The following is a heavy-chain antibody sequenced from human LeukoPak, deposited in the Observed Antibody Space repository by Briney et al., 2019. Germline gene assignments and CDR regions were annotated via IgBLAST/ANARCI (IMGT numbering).Heavy chain of an antibody. CDR3: ARDRPHSGSYYGPIDY. CDR1: GYSFSGYY. CDR2: INPHSGDT. J-gene: IGHJ4*02. D-gene: IGHD1-26*01. Sequence: ASVKVSCKASGYSFSGYYVHWVRQAPGQGLEWMGWINPHSGDTGYAQKFQGRVTMTRDMSITTIYMELTRLRSDDTAVYYCARDRPHSGSYYGPIDYWGQGTLVTVSS. V-gene: IGHV1-2*02.